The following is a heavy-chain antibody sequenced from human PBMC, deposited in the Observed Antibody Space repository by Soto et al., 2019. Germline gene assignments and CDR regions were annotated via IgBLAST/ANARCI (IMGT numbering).Heavy chain of an antibody. D-gene: IGHD7-27*01. CDR1: GGSIINHY. CDR3: ARANWYSEY. J-gene: IGHJ4*02. CDR2: IYYSGST. Sequence: QVQLQESGPGLVKPSETLSLTCTVSGGSIINHYWSWIRQPPGKGLEWIGHIYYSGSTNYNPSLKSRVTISVDTSTTQFSLNLTSLTAADTAIYYCARANWYSEYWGQGTLVTVSS. V-gene: IGHV4-59*11.